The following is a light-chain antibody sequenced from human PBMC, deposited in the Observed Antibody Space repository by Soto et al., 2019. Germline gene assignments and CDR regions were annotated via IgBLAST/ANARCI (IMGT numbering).Light chain of an antibody. Sequence: DIQMTQSPSSLSASVGDRVTITCRASQNIAIYLNWYHQKAGKTPNLLIFGATSLRSGVPSRFSASGSGTDFTLPISSLQPEDFGTYYCQQSYRSLPTFGPGTKVEI. V-gene: IGKV1-39*01. CDR3: QQSYRSLPT. J-gene: IGKJ3*01. CDR1: QNIAIY. CDR2: GAT.